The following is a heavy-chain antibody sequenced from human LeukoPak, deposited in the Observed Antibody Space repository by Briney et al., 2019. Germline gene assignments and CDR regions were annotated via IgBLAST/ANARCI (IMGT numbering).Heavy chain of an antibody. CDR1: GYTFTGYY. V-gene: IGHV1-2*02. CDR3: ARDFRYGGNSLDY. Sequence: ASVKVSCKASGYTFTGYYMHWVRQAPGQGLEWMGWINPNSGGTNYAQKFQGRVTMTRDTSISTAYMELSRLRSDDTAVYYCARDFRYGGNSLDYWGQGTLVTVSS. D-gene: IGHD4-23*01. CDR2: INPNSGGT. J-gene: IGHJ4*02.